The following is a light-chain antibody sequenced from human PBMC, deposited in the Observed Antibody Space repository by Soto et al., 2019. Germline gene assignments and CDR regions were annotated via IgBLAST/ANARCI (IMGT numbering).Light chain of an antibody. CDR3: QHRGT. V-gene: IGKV1-39*01. J-gene: IGKJ1*01. Sequence: DLQMTQSPSSLSASVGDRVTITCRASQSISSYLNWYQQKPGKAPKLLIYAASSLQSGVPSRFSGSGSGTDFTLTISSLQPEDFATYYCQHRGTFGQGTKVEIK. CDR2: AAS. CDR1: QSISSY.